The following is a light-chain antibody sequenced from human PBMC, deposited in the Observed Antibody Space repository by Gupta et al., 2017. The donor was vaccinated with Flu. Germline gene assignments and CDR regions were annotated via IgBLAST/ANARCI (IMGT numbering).Light chain of an antibody. CDR3: SSYAGSNIPVV. CDR2: EVS. V-gene: IGLV2-8*01. CDR1: SSDVGGYNY. J-gene: IGLJ2*01. Sequence: QSALPQPPSASGSPGQPVTISCPGTSSDVGGYNYVSWYQQHPGKAPKLMIYEVSKRPSGVPDRFSGSKSGNTASLTVSGLQAEDEADYYCSSYAGSNIPVVFGGGTKLTVL.